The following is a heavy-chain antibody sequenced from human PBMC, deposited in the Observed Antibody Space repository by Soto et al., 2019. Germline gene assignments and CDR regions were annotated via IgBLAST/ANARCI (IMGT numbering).Heavy chain of an antibody. CDR1: GFTFSSYA. V-gene: IGHV3-23*01. D-gene: IGHD2-2*01. CDR2: ISGSGGST. J-gene: IGHJ6*02. CDR3: AGCYLYYYYYGMEV. Sequence: GGSLRLSCAASGFTFSSYAMSCVRQAPGKGLEWVSAISGSGGSTYYADSVKGRFTISRDNSKNTLYLQVNSLRAEDTAVYYCAGCYLYYYYYGMEVWGQGNTATVSS.